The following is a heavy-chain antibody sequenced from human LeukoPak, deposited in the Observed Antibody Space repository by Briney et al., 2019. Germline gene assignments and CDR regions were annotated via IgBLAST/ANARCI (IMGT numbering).Heavy chain of an antibody. CDR2: IRYDGRNK. CDR1: GFTFSSYG. Sequence: GGSLRLSCAASGFTFSSYGMHWVRQAPGKGLEWVAFIRYDGRNKYYADSVRGRFTISRDNSKNTLYLQMNSLRAEDTAVYYCAKGREEYMNGYYHYFDYWGQGTLVTVSS. D-gene: IGHD3-9*01. V-gene: IGHV3-30*02. J-gene: IGHJ4*02. CDR3: AKGREEYMNGYYHYFDY.